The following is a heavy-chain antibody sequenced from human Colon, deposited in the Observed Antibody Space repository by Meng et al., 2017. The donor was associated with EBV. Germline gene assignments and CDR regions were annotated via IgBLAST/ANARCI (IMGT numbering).Heavy chain of an antibody. J-gene: IGHJ4*02. D-gene: IGHD1/OR15-1a*01. CDR1: ADSVSSTGAA. CDR2: TYYRSKWHN. CDR3: ARDYGTSRPFEY. Sequence: QVPQQQSGPGLVKPSQPPPPPCAISADSVSSTGAAGNWIRQSPSRGLEWLGRTYYRSKWHNDYAVSVKGRIAINPDKSKNQFFLQLNSVTPEDTAVYYCARDYGTSRPFEYWGQGILVTVSS. V-gene: IGHV6-1*01.